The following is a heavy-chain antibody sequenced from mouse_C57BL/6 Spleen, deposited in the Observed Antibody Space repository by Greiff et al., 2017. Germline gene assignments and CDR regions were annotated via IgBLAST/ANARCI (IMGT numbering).Heavy chain of an antibody. CDR2: FHPYNDDT. V-gene: IGHV1-47*01. Sequence: VLLVESGAELVKPGASVKMSCKASGYTFTTYPIEWMKQNRGKSLEWIGNFHPYNDDTKYNEKFKGKATLTVEKSSSTVYLGLSRLTSDDSAVYYCARGTYYSTRYYIDYWGQGTTLTVSS. D-gene: IGHD2-5*01. J-gene: IGHJ2*01. CDR1: GYTFTTYP. CDR3: ARGTYYSTRYYIDY.